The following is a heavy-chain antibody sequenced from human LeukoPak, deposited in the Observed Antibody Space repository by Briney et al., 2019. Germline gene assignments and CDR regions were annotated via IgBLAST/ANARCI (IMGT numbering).Heavy chain of an antibody. D-gene: IGHD3-3*01. CDR3: ARITRFLEYFDP. Sequence: SETLSLTCTVSGGSLSSTTYYWGCIRQTPGKGLEWIGRVYYTGSAYYNPSLKSRVTISVDTSKNQFSLKLISVTAADTARYYCARITRFLEYFDPWGEGTLVTVSS. J-gene: IGHJ5*02. CDR2: VYYTGSA. CDR1: GGSLSSTTYY. V-gene: IGHV4-39*01.